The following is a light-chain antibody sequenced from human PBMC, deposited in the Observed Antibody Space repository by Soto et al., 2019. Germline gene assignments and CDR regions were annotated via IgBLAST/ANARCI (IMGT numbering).Light chain of an antibody. J-gene: IGKJ1*01. CDR1: QSVSTS. V-gene: IGKV3-15*01. Sequence: VLTQAPSTLSVSPGERANLSCRASQSVSTSLAWYQQKPGQAPRLLIFVASTRATGIPARFSGSGSGTEFTLTISSLQSEDFAVYYCQQDYNWPWTFGQGTKV. CDR2: VAS. CDR3: QQDYNWPWT.